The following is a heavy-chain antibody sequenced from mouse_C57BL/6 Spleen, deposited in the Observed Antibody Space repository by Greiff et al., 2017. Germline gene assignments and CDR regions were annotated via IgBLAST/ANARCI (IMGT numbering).Heavy chain of an antibody. Sequence: EVQLQQSVAELVRPGASVKLSCTASGFNIKNTYMPWVKQRPEQGLEWIGRIDPANGNTKYAPKFQGKATITADTSSNTAYLQLSSLTSEDTAIYYCASRGNSSGFFAYWGQGTLVTVSA. D-gene: IGHD3-2*02. V-gene: IGHV14-3*01. CDR1: GFNIKNTY. J-gene: IGHJ3*01. CDR2: IDPANGNT. CDR3: ASRGNSSGFFAY.